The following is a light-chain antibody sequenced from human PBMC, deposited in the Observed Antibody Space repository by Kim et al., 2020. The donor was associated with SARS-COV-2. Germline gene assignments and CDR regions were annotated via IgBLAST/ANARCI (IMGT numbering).Light chain of an antibody. V-gene: IGLV10-54*02. CDR1: SNIVGNQG. Sequence: QAGLTQPPSVSKGLRQTATLTCTGNSNIVGNQGAAWLQQHQGHPPKLLSYRNNNRPSGISERFSASRSGNTASLTITGLQPEDEADYYCSALDSSLSAYVFGTGTKVTV. CDR3: SALDSSLSAYV. CDR2: RNN. J-gene: IGLJ1*01.